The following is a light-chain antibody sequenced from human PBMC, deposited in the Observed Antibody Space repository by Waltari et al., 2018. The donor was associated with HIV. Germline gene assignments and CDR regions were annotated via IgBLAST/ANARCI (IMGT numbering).Light chain of an antibody. J-gene: IGLJ2*01. V-gene: IGLV4-69*01. CDR2: LNSDGSH. CDR3: QTWDTGIL. Sequence: QLVLTQSPSASASLGASVKLTCTLSSGHSSYAIAWHQQQPEKGPRYLMKLNSDGSHGKGDGIPDRFSGSSSGAERYLTISSLQSEDEADYYCQTWDTGILFGGGTKLTVL. CDR1: SGHSSYA.